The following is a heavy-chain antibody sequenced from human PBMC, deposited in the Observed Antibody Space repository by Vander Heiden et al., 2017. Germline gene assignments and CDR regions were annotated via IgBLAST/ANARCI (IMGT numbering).Heavy chain of an antibody. CDR1: GGSVSSYSYY. Sequence: HVQLQESGPGLVKPSETLSLTCTVPGGSVSSYSYYWSWIRQPPGKGLEWIGHNYHSGSTNYNPSLRSRVTISLDTSKNQFSLRLSSVTAADTAVYYCAGLGYCGSASCYSLDYWGPGTLVTVSS. CDR3: AGLGYCGSASCYSLDY. CDR2: NYHSGST. J-gene: IGHJ4*02. V-gene: IGHV4-61*01. D-gene: IGHD2-2*02.